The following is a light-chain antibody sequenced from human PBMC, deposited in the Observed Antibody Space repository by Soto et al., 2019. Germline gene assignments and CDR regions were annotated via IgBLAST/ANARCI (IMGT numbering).Light chain of an antibody. CDR3: QQSYSTPYT. CDR1: QSISSY. V-gene: IGKV1-39*01. Sequence: DIQMTQPPSPLSASVGDRVTITCRASQSISSYLNWYQQKPGKAPKLLIYAASSLQSGVPSRFSGSGSGTDFTLTISSLQPEDFATYYCQQSYSTPYTFGQGTKVDIK. CDR2: AAS. J-gene: IGKJ2*01.